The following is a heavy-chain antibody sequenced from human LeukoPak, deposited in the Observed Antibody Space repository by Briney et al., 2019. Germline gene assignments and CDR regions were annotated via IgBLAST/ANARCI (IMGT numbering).Heavy chain of an antibody. CDR1: GFTFSSYT. D-gene: IGHD3-22*01. CDR3: ARPSTRNYYDSSGYYHPDY. V-gene: IGHV3-30-3*01. Sequence: GGSLRLSCAASGFTFSSYTMHWVRQAPGKGLEWVAAISNGSSYKYYADSVKGRFTISRDNSKNTLYLQMNSLRAEDTAVYYCARPSTRNYYDSSGYYHPDYWGQGTLVTVSS. CDR2: ISNGSSYK. J-gene: IGHJ4*02.